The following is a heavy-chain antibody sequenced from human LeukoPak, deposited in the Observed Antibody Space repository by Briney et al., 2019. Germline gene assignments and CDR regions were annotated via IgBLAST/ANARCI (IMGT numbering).Heavy chain of an antibody. Sequence: SETLSLTCTVSGGSISSSSYYWGWIRQPPGKGLEWIGTIYYSGSTYQNSSLKSRVTISKDTSKNQFSLKLSFVTAADTAVYFCARGWQLSDYFDYWGQGTLVIVSS. J-gene: IGHJ4*02. CDR2: IYYSGST. V-gene: IGHV4-39*01. D-gene: IGHD4-23*01. CDR3: ARGWQLSDYFDY. CDR1: GGSISSSSYY.